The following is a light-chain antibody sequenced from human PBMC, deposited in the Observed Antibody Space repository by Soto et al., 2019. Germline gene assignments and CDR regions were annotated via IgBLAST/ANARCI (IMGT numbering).Light chain of an antibody. J-gene: IGLJ2*01. V-gene: IGLV2-8*01. CDR3: SSYAGSLI. CDR2: GVS. CDR1: SSDVGGYNY. Sequence: QSALTQPTSASGSPGQSVTISCTGTSSDVGGYNYVSWYQQHPGKAPKLMIYGVSKRPSGVPDRFSGSKSGNTASLTVSGLQAEDEADYYCSSYAGSLIFGGGTKLTVL.